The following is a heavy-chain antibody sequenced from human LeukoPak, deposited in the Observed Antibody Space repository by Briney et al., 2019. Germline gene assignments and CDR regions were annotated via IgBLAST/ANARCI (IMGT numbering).Heavy chain of an antibody. J-gene: IGHJ4*02. V-gene: IGHV4-31*03. Sequence: SETLSLTCTVSGGSISSGGYYWSWIRQHPGKGLEWIGYIYYSGSTYYNPSLKSRVTISVDTSKNQFSLKLSSVTAADTAVYYCARQQAGAKYYFDYWGQGTLVTVSS. CDR3: ARQQAGAKYYFDY. D-gene: IGHD1-26*01. CDR1: GGSISSGGYY. CDR2: IYYSGST.